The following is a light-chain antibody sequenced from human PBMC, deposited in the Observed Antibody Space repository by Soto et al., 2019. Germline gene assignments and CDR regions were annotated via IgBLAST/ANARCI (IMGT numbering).Light chain of an antibody. Sequence: EIVLTQSPGTLSLSPGERATLSCRASQSVSSSYLAWYQQKPGQAPRLLIYGASSRATGIPDRFSGSGSGTDLTLTISRLEPEDFAVYYCHQYGSSPRAFGQGTKVEIK. CDR3: HQYGSSPRA. V-gene: IGKV3-20*01. CDR1: QSVSSSY. J-gene: IGKJ1*01. CDR2: GAS.